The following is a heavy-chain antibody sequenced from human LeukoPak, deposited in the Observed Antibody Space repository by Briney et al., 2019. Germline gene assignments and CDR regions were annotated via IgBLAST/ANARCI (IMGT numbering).Heavy chain of an antibody. V-gene: IGHV4-59*01. CDR1: GGSISTYY. J-gene: IGHJ5*02. CDR3: ARDKAHSYGRYFDP. D-gene: IGHD5-18*01. CDR2: ISNGNT. Sequence: SETLSLTCSVAGGSISTYYWNWIRQTPGKGLEWIGHISNGNTEYNPSLKNRVTISVDTSKNQISLKLTSVTAADTAVYYCARDKAHSYGRYFDPWGQGALVTVSS.